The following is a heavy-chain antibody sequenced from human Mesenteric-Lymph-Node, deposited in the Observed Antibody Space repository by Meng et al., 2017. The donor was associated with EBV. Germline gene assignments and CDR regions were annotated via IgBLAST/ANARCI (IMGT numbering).Heavy chain of an antibody. CDR3: ARCIAAAGTSWFDP. Sequence: QGALPESGPGLVNPSLTLSLTCAVSGGSFNNGDYYWSWVCQPPGRGLEWIGCISYSGSTHYNPSLNSRVTISVDRSKNQFSLKLSSVTAADTAVYYCARCIAAAGTSWFDPWGQGTLVTVSS. CDR1: GGSFNNGDYY. CDR2: ISYSGST. D-gene: IGHD6-13*01. V-gene: IGHV4-30-4*08. J-gene: IGHJ5*02.